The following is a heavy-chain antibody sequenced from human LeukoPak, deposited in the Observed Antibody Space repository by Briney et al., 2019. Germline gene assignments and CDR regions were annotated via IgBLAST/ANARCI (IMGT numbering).Heavy chain of an antibody. CDR1: GYTFTSYG. CDR3: ARDGSKYCSGGSCYSLDY. V-gene: IGHV1-18*01. CDR2: ISAYNGNT. D-gene: IGHD2-15*01. J-gene: IGHJ4*02. Sequence: AAVNVSCKASGYTFTSYGISWVRQAPGQGLEWMGWISAYNGNTNYAQKLQGRVTMTTDTSTSTAYMELRSLRSDDTAVYCCARDGSKYCSGGSCYSLDYWGQGTLVTVSS.